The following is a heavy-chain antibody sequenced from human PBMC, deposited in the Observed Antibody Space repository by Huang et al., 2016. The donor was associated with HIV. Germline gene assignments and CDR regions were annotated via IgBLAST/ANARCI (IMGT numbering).Heavy chain of an antibody. V-gene: IGHV4-39*01. Sequence: QLQLQESGPGLVKPSETLSLTCTVSGGSIRSDNYYWGWIRQPPGKGLEWIGSIYYSGSTYYTPSLKSRVTITGDTSKNHFSLKMRSVTAADTAVYYCARLPGSITMIRGVITDPYWGQGTLVTVSS. J-gene: IGHJ4*02. CDR1: GGSIRSDNYY. D-gene: IGHD3-10*01. CDR3: ARLPGSITMIRGVITDPY. CDR2: IYYSGST.